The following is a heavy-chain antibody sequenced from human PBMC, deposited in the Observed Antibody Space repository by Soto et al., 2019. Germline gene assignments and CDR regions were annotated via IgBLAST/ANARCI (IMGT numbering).Heavy chain of an antibody. CDR2: INLGNGST. J-gene: IGHJ4*02. V-gene: IGHV1-46*01. CDR1: GYTYTEYP. Sequence: GASVKVSCKASGYTYTEYPVHWVRQAPGQGLEWMGLINLGNGSTTYAQKFQGRVTMTRDTSTSTVYMDLSSLRSEDTAVYYCARSPYSSGYYYAIDYWGQGTLVTVSS. CDR3: ARSPYSSGYYYAIDY. D-gene: IGHD3-22*01.